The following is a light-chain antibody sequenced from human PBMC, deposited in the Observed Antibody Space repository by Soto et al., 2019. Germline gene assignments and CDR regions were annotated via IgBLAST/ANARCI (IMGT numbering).Light chain of an antibody. CDR3: QQTYTTPLYT. CDR2: GAS. CDR1: QAISKY. Sequence: DIQMTQSPSSLSASVGDRVTITCRASQAISKYLAWYQQKPGKVPNLLIYGASSLQSGVPSRFSGSGSGTDFTLTISSLQPEDVATYYCQQTYTTPLYTFGQGTHLEI. J-gene: IGKJ2*01. V-gene: IGKV1-27*01.